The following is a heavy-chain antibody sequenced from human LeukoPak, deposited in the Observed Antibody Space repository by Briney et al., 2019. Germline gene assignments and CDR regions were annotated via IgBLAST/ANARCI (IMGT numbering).Heavy chain of an antibody. J-gene: IGHJ4*02. Sequence: GGSLRLSCTASGFTFGDYAMSWVRQAPGKGQEWVSAISGSGGSTYYADSVKGRFTISRDNSKNTLYLQMNSLRAEDTAVYYCAKGSTFGGIDFDYWGQGTLVTVSS. V-gene: IGHV3-23*01. CDR1: GFTFGDYA. CDR2: ISGSGGST. D-gene: IGHD3-16*01. CDR3: AKGSTFGGIDFDY.